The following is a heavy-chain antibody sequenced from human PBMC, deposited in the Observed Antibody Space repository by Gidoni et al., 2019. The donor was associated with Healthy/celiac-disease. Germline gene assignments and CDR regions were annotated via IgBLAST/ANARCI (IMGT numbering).Heavy chain of an antibody. CDR1: GYTFTSYD. V-gene: IGHV1-8*01. Sequence: QVQLVQSGAEVKKPGASVTVSCKASGYTFTSYDINWVRQATGQGREWIGWMNPNSGNTGYAQKFHGRVTMPRNTSIITAYMELSSLRSDDTAVYYCARGGDCSSTSCYLSHNWFDPWCQGTLVTVSS. D-gene: IGHD2-2*01. CDR2: MNPNSGNT. CDR3: ARGGDCSSTSCYLSHNWFDP. J-gene: IGHJ5*02.